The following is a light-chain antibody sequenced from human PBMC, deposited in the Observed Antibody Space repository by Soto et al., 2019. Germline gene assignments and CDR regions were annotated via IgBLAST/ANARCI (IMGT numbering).Light chain of an antibody. CDR3: LQDHSYPRT. V-gene: IGKV1-6*01. CDR1: QGIRNE. J-gene: IGKJ1*01. CDR2: ETS. Sequence: AIHMTQSPSSLSASVGDRVTITCRASQGIRNELGWYQQKPGKAPRLLVYETSSLQSGVPSRFSGSGSGTELTLTINSLQPDDFATYYCLQDHSYPRTFGQGTKIEIK.